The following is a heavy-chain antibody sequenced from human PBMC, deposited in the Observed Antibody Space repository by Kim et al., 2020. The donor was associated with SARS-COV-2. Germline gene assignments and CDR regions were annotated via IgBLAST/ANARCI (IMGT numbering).Heavy chain of an antibody. V-gene: IGHV3-53*04. Sequence: ADSVKGRVTISRHNSKNTLYLQMNSLRAEDTAVYYCARAIVGAIDWYFDLWGRGTLVTVSS. CDR3: ARAIVGAIDWYFDL. D-gene: IGHD1-26*01. J-gene: IGHJ2*01.